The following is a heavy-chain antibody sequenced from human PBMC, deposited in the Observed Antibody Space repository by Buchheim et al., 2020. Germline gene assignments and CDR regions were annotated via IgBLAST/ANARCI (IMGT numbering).Heavy chain of an antibody. CDR2: IYYSGST. Sequence: QVQLQESGPGLVKPSQTLSLTCTVSGGSISSGGYYWSWIRQHPGKGLEWIGYIYYSGSTYYNPSLKSRVTISVDTSKKQFSLKLSSVTAADTAVYYCAREGRITIFGVVTTRGFDYWGQGTL. CDR1: GGSISSGGYY. D-gene: IGHD3-3*01. J-gene: IGHJ4*02. V-gene: IGHV4-31*03. CDR3: AREGRITIFGVVTTRGFDY.